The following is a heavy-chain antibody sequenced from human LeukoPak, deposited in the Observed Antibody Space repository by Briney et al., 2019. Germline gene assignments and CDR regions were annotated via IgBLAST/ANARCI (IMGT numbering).Heavy chain of an antibody. V-gene: IGHV3-7*05. CDR3: TRDRYGD. D-gene: IGHD5-18*01. CDR2: VKHDGSET. J-gene: IGHJ4*02. Sequence: GGSLRLSCVASGFTFSSSWMGWVRQAPGRGLEWVANVKHDGSETFYVDSVKGRFTISRDNARNSLYLQMDSLRADDTAVYYCTRDRYGDWGQGTPVTVSS. CDR1: GFTFSSSW.